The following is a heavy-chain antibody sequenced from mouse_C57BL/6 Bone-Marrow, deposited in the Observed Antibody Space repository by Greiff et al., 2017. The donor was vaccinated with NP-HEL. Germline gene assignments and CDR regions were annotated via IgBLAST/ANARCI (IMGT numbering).Heavy chain of an antibody. V-gene: IGHV1-19*01. CDR2: INPYNGGT. J-gene: IGHJ2*01. CDR1: GYTFTDYY. Sequence: EVQLQQSGPVLVKPGASVKMSCKASGYTFTDYYMNWVKQSHGKSLEWIGVINPYNGGTSYNQKFKGKATLTVDKSSSTAYMELNSLTSEDSAVYYCARLAQAFDYWGQGTTLTVSS. CDR3: ARLAQAFDY. D-gene: IGHD3-2*02.